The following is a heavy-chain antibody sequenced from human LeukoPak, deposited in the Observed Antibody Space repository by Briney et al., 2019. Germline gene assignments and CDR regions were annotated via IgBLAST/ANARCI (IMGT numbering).Heavy chain of an antibody. CDR2: ISYDGSNQ. D-gene: IGHD3-10*01. Sequence: GRSLRLSCAASGFNFRSYGMHWVRQAPGKGLEWVAVISYDGSNQYYADSVKGRFTISRDNSKNTLYLQMSSLRSEDTAVYYCASPSGTYYYGSGSQYYFDYWGQGTLVTVSS. V-gene: IGHV3-30*03. CDR1: GFNFRSYG. CDR3: ASPSGTYYYGSGSQYYFDY. J-gene: IGHJ4*02.